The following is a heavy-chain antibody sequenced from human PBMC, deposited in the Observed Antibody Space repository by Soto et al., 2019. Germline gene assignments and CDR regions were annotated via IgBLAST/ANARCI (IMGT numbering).Heavy chain of an antibody. CDR3: ATGRSEVVPGAMDT. Sequence: TLSLTCTVSGDSFSNYYCNWVRKSAGKGLEWIGRIYPTGSTTYNPSLKSRLTMSVDTSKNQFSLRLTSMTAADTAVYYCATGRSEVVPGAMDTWGQGTLVTVSS. CDR2: IYPTGST. D-gene: IGHD2-2*01. J-gene: IGHJ5*02. V-gene: IGHV4-4*07. CDR1: GDSFSNYY.